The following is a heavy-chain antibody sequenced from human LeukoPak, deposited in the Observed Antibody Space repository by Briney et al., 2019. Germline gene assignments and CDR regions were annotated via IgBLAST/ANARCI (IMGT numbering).Heavy chain of an antibody. D-gene: IGHD2/OR15-2a*01. CDR1: GFTFSSYA. CDR3: ATTSLWYYYYMNV. V-gene: IGHV3-23*01. J-gene: IGHJ6*03. Sequence: GGSLRLSCAASGFTFSSYAMSWVRQAPGKGLEWVSAISGSGGSTYYADSVKGRFTISRDNSKNTLYLQMNSLRAEDTAVYYCATTSLWYYYYMNVWGKGTTVTVSS. CDR2: ISGSGGST.